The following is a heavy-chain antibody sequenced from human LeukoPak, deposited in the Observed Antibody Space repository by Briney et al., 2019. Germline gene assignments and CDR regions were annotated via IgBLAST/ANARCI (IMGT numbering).Heavy chain of an antibody. CDR3: ARAGFCSTTTCSNPFDY. V-gene: IGHV3-23*01. J-gene: IGHJ4*02. Sequence: PGGSLRLSCAASGFTSSNYAMTWVRQAPGKGLEWVSGITDTGFATFYADSVRGRFTISRDNSRNTLYLQMDSLRAEDTAVYYCARAGFCSTTTCSNPFDYWGQGTLVTVSS. CDR1: GFTSSNYA. D-gene: IGHD2-2*01. CDR2: ITDTGFAT.